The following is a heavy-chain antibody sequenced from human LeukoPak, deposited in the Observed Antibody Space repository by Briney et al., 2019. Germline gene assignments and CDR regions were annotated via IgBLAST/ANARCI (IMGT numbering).Heavy chain of an antibody. V-gene: IGHV4-59*01. Sequence: TETLSLTCTVSGGSISSYYWSWIRQPPGKGLECIGYIYYTGSTNYNPSLKSRVTISVDTSKNQFSLKLSSVTAADTAVYYCARSGSWVGYMDVWGKGTTVTVSS. CDR1: GGSISSYY. CDR2: IYYTGST. J-gene: IGHJ6*03. D-gene: IGHD1-26*01. CDR3: ARSGSWVGYMDV.